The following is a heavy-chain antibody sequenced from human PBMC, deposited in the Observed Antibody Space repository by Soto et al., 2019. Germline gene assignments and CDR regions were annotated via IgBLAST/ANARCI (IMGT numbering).Heavy chain of an antibody. V-gene: IGHV4-4*02. CDR3: SVSLPDYGDWR. CDR1: GGSISSSNW. Sequence: TSETLSLTCAVSGGSISSSNWWSWVRQPPGKGLEWIGEIYHSGSTNYNPSLKSRVTISVDKSKHQFSLKLSSVTAADTAVYYCSVSLPDYGDWRWGQGTLVTVS. CDR2: IYHSGST. D-gene: IGHD4-17*01. J-gene: IGHJ4*02.